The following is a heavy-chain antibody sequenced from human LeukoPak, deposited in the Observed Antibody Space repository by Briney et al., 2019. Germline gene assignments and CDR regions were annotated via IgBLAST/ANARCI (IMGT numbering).Heavy chain of an antibody. Sequence: KPSETLSLTCAVYGGSFSGYYWSWIRQPPGKGLEWIGEINHSGSTNYNPSLKSRVTISVDTSKNQFSLKLSSVTAADTAVYYCARGREDDRGAVAGVVHFDYWGQGTLVTVSS. D-gene: IGHD6-19*01. CDR3: ARGREDDRGAVAGVVHFDY. V-gene: IGHV4-34*01. J-gene: IGHJ4*02. CDR2: INHSGST. CDR1: GGSFSGYY.